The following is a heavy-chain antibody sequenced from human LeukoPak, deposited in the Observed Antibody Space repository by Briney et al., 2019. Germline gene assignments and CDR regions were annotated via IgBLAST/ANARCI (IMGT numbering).Heavy chain of an antibody. D-gene: IGHD6-13*01. CDR1: GYSFTSYW. V-gene: IGHV5-51*01. CDR3: ARHDSSSWSDP. CDR2: IYPGDSDT. J-gene: IGHJ5*02. Sequence: GQYLKISCKGSGYSFTSYWFGWVRQMPGKGLEWMGIIYPGDSDTRYSPSFQGQVTISADKSISTAYLQWSSLKASDTAMYYCARHDSSSWSDPWGQGTLVTVSS.